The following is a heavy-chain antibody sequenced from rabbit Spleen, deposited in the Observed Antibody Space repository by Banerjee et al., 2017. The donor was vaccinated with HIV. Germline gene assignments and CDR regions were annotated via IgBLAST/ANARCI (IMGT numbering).Heavy chain of an antibody. J-gene: IGHJ4*01. CDR3: AGDHAISGYRFNL. CDR2: IYTYYGST. Sequence: QEQLVESGGGLVQPEGSLTLTCTASGFSFSSSYYMCWVRQAPGKGLEWIGCIYTYYGSTYYASWAKGRFTISKTSSTTVTLQMTSLTAADTATYFCAGDHAISGYRFNLWGQGTLVTVS. CDR1: GFSFSSSYY. D-gene: IGHD1-1*01. V-gene: IGHV1S45*01.